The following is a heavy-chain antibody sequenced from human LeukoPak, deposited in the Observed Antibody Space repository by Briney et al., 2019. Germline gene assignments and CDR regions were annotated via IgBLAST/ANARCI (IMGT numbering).Heavy chain of an antibody. J-gene: IGHJ4*02. V-gene: IGHV3-21*01. CDR3: ARDDSYSVFAF. Sequence: GGSLRLSCAASGFIFNSHSMNWVRQAPGKGLEWVSSISSTSSYIYYADSVKSRFTISRDNAKNSLYLQMNSLRAEDTAVYYCARDDSYSVFAFWGQGTLVTVSS. CDR1: GFIFNSHS. CDR2: ISSTSSYI. D-gene: IGHD2-8*01.